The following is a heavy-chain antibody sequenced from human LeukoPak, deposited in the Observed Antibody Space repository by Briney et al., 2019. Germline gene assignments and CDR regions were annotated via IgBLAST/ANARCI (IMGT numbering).Heavy chain of an antibody. CDR3: ARSPIVVVPAAMHAFDI. V-gene: IGHV4-59*08. CDR1: GGSISSYY. D-gene: IGHD2-2*01. Sequence: SETLSLTCTVSGGSISSYYWSWIRQPPGKGLEWIGYIYYSGSTNYNPSLKSRVTISVDTSKNQFYLKLSSVTAADTAVYYCARSPIVVVPAAMHAFDIWGQGTMVTVSS. J-gene: IGHJ3*02. CDR2: IYYSGST.